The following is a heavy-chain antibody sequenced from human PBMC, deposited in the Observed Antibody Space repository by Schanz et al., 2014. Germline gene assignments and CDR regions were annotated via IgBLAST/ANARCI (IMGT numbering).Heavy chain of an antibody. J-gene: IGHJ4*02. CDR2: IWSDGSGK. CDR3: ARRASCSRIGCPFDS. V-gene: IGHV3-33*08. CDR1: GFTFSDHY. D-gene: IGHD2-2*01. Sequence: VQLLDSGGGLVQPGGSLRLSCAASGFTFSDHYMDWVRQAPGKGLEWVAVIWSDGSGKYYADSVKGRFTISRDNSKNTLYLQMNSLKTEDTAMYYCARRASCSRIGCPFDSWGQGTLVTVSS.